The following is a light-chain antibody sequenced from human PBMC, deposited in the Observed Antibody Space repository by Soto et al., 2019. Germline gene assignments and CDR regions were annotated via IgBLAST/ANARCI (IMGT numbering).Light chain of an antibody. CDR3: QQYGSSQFT. V-gene: IGKV3-20*01. CDR2: GAS. Sequence: EIVLTQSPGTLSVSPGERATLSCRASQRVSSAYLAWYQQKPGQAPRLLIYGASSRATGIPDRFSGSEAGTDFILTIDRLETEDLAVYYCQQYGSSQFTFGPGTKVDFK. CDR1: QRVSSAY. J-gene: IGKJ3*01.